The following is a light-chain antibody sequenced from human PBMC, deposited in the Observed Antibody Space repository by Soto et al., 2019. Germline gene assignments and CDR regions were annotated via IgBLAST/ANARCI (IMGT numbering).Light chain of an antibody. Sequence: QSALTQPASVSGSPGQSITISCTGTSSDVGGYNYVSWYQQHPGKAPKLMIYDVSNRPSGVSNRFSGSKSGNTASLTISGLQAEDEADYYGSSYTSSSTGVFGGVTQLTVL. CDR1: SSDVGGYNY. V-gene: IGLV2-14*01. J-gene: IGLJ3*02. CDR2: DVS. CDR3: SSYTSSSTGV.